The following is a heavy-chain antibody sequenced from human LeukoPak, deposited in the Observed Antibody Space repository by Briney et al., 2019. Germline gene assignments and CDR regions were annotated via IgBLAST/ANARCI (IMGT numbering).Heavy chain of an antibody. V-gene: IGHV4-59*01. Sequence: SETLSLTCTVSGGSISSYSWSWIRQPPGKGLEWIGYIYYSGSTNYNPSLKSRVTISVDTSKNQFSLKLSSVTAADTAVYYCARVDLYDSSGYHFDYWGQGTLVTVSS. CDR1: GGSISSYS. D-gene: IGHD3-22*01. CDR2: IYYSGST. CDR3: ARVDLYDSSGYHFDY. J-gene: IGHJ4*02.